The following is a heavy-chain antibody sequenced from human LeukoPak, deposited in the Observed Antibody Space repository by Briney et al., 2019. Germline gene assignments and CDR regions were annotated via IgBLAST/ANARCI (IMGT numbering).Heavy chain of an antibody. CDR3: AREVGGSSWYVHFDY. V-gene: IGHV3-7*03. Sequence: GGSLRLSCEGSAFIFSGHWMNWVRQTPGKGLEWVASIKEDGSERQYVDSVKGRFSISRDNTKGSLFLQLNSLRAEDTAVYYCAREVGGSSWYVHFDYWGQGTLVTVSS. J-gene: IGHJ4*02. CDR2: IKEDGSER. D-gene: IGHD6-13*01. CDR1: AFIFSGHW.